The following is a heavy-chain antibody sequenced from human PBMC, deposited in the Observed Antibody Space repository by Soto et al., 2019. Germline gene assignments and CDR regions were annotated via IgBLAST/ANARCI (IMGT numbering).Heavy chain of an antibody. J-gene: IGHJ2*01. Sequence: QVQLQESGPGLVKPSETLSLTCTVSGGAVSGSYWSWIRQPPGKGLEWIGYTYHSGSAKYNPSLKSRITMSVDTSKNQFSLNLSSVTAADTAVYYCARDQSGTQYFDLWGRDTLVIVSS. D-gene: IGHD1-7*01. CDR2: TYHSGSA. CDR3: ARDQSGTQYFDL. V-gene: IGHV4-59*02. CDR1: GGAVSGSY.